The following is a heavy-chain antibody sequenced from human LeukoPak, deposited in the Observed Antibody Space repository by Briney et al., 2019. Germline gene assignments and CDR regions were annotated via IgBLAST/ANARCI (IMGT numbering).Heavy chain of an antibody. J-gene: IGHJ3*02. CDR2: IYYSGST. CDR1: GSINNYY. D-gene: IGHD2-2*01. Sequence: PSETLSLTCTVSGSINNYYWSWIRQPPGKGLEWIGYIYYSGSTNYNPSLKSRVTISVDTSKNQFSLNLSSVTAADTAVYYCARVVCSSTSCPRGNAFDIWGQRTMVTVSS. CDR3: ARVVCSSTSCPRGNAFDI. V-gene: IGHV4-59*01.